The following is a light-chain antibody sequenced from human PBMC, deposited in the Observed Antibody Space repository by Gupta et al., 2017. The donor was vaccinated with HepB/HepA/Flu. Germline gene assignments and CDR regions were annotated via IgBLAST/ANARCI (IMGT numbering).Light chain of an antibody. CDR3: QQYARAPDT. CDR1: QSVSENY. Sequence: ELVLSLSLGCLSYTPGESATLSCRASQSVSENYLAWYRQRPGQAPRLIIYGVFSRATGTPDRFSGSGSGTDFTLTISRLEPEDFAVYYCQQYARAPDTFGQGTRLDIK. CDR2: GVF. V-gene: IGKV3-20*01. J-gene: IGKJ5*01.